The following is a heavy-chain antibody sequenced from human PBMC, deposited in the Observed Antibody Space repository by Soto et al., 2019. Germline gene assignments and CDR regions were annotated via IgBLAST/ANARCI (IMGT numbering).Heavy chain of an antibody. Sequence: QVQLVQSGAEVKKPGASVKVSCKTSGYTFTSYGINWVRKATGQGLEWMGWMSPNSGNTGYAQKFQGRVTMTRNTSISTAYMELSSLRSEDTAVYYCARNTGATINWFDPWGQGTQVTVSS. D-gene: IGHD1-26*01. J-gene: IGHJ5*02. CDR1: GYTFTSYG. CDR2: MSPNSGNT. V-gene: IGHV1-8*01. CDR3: ARNTGATINWFDP.